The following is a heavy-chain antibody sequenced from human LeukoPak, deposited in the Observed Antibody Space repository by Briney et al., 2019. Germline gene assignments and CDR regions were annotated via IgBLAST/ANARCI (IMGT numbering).Heavy chain of an antibody. CDR3: SRGGQRAGYAFDI. CDR1: GFTFSDYD. J-gene: IGHJ3*02. V-gene: IGHV3-13*01. CDR2: LHTAGDA. Sequence: GGSLRLSSAASGFTFSDYDMHWVRQVTGKGLEWVSSLHTAGDAHYSVSVRGRFIISRESSKTSFYLQMNSLRAEDSAMYYCSRGGQRAGYAFDIWGQGTMVTVSS.